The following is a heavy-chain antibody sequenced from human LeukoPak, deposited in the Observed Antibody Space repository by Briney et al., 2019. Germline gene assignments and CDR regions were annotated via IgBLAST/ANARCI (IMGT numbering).Heavy chain of an antibody. CDR1: GFAVSGYW. CDR3: AREWQGGIAAAGTRIEGDY. Sequence: PGGSLRLSCAVSGFAVSGYWMSWVRQGPGKGLEWVANINQDGSEKYYVDSVKGRFTISRDNAENSLFLQMSSLRVEDTAVYYCAREWQGGIAAAGTRIEGDYWGQGTLVALSS. CDR2: INQDGSEK. V-gene: IGHV3-7*01. D-gene: IGHD6-13*01. J-gene: IGHJ4*02.